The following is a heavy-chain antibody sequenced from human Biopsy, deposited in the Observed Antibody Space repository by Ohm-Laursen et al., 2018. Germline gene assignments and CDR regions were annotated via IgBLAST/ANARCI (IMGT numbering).Heavy chain of an antibody. CDR3: AIDGNDFLTDYLKIDQ. Sequence: SDTLSLTCTVSGASVSSGSYDWSWIRQPPGKGLEWIGNIYNDVSTKYNPSLRSRVTISADKSANQFSLKLRSVTAADTAVYYCAIDGNDFLTDYLKIDQWGQGTPVTVSS. J-gene: IGHJ4*02. CDR1: GASVSSGSYD. CDR2: IYNDVST. V-gene: IGHV4-61*01. D-gene: IGHD3-9*01.